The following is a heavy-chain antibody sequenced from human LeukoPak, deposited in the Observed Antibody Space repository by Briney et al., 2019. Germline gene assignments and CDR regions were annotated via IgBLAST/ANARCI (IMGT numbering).Heavy chain of an antibody. CDR2: IYSGGST. CDR1: GVTLSSNY. V-gene: IGHV3-53*01. CDR3: ARSTGFWSGYPFDY. Sequence: GGSLRLSCAASGVTLSSNYMSWVRQAPGKGLEWVSVIYSGGSTYYTDSVKGRLTISRDHSKNPLYLQMNSLRAEDTAVYYCARSTGFWSGYPFDYWGQGTLVTVSS. J-gene: IGHJ4*02. D-gene: IGHD3-3*01.